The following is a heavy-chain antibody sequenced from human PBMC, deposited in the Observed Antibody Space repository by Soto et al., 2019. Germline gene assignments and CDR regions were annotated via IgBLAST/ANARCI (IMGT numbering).Heavy chain of an antibody. D-gene: IGHD3-16*02. CDR3: ARAGVWGSYRSFDY. Sequence: GGSLRLSCADFGFTFSSYWMTWVRQAPGKGLEWVADIEQDGSDKYYVDSVKGRFTISRDNAKKSLYLQMNSLRAEDTAVYYCARAGVWGSYRSFDYWGQGTLVTVSS. V-gene: IGHV3-7*05. CDR2: IEQDGSDK. J-gene: IGHJ4*02. CDR1: GFTFSSYW.